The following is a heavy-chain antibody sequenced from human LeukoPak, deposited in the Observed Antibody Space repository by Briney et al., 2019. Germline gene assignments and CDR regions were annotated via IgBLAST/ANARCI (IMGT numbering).Heavy chain of an antibody. CDR2: ISGSGGST. CDR1: GFTFSSQA. CDR3: AKESSSGYRYFDY. V-gene: IGHV3-23*01. Sequence: GGSLRLSCAASGFTFSSQAMTWVRQALGKGLEWVSAISGSGGSTYYADSVKGRFTISRDNSKNTLYLQMNSLRAEDTAVYYCAKESSSGYRYFDYWGQGTLVTVSS. D-gene: IGHD3-22*01. J-gene: IGHJ4*02.